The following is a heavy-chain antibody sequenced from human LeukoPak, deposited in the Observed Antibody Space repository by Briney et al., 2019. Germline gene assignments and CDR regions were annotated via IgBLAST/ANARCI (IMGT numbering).Heavy chain of an antibody. Sequence: GGSLRLSCAASGFTFSSYAMHWVRQAPGKGLEWVAVISYDGSNKYYADSVKGRFTISRDNSKNTLYLQMNSLRAEDTAVYYCARAPSLSGYSYADYWGQGTLVTVSS. V-gene: IGHV3-30-3*01. CDR1: GFTFSSYA. CDR2: ISYDGSNK. J-gene: IGHJ4*02. CDR3: ARAPSLSGYSYADY. D-gene: IGHD5-18*01.